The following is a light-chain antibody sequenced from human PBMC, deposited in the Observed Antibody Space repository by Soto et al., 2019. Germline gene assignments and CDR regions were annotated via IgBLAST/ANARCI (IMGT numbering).Light chain of an antibody. CDR3: QQLNSYPIT. V-gene: IGKV1-13*02. Sequence: AIQLTQSPSSLSASVGDRGTITCRASQGISSALAWYQQKPGKAPKLLIYDASSLESGVPSRFSGSGSGTDFTLTISSLQSEDFATYYCQQLNSYPITFGQGTRLEIK. CDR1: QGISSA. J-gene: IGKJ5*01. CDR2: DAS.